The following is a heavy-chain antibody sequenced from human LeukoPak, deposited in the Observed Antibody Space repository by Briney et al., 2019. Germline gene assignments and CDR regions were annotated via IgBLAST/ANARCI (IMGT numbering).Heavy chain of an antibody. CDR2: IYYSGST. V-gene: IGHV4-39*07. J-gene: IGHJ4*02. CDR3: ARAVRGKIAAAGPEDY. D-gene: IGHD6-13*01. Sequence: SETLSLTCTVSGGSISSSSYYWGWIRQPPGKGLEWIGSIYYSGSTYYNPSLKSRVTISVDTSKNQFSLKLSSVTAADTAVYYCARAVRGKIAAAGPEDYWGQGTLVTVSS. CDR1: GGSISSSSYY.